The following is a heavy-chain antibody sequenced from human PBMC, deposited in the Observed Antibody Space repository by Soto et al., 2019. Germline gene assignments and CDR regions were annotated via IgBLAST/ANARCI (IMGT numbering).Heavy chain of an antibody. V-gene: IGHV1-69*13. Sequence: ASVKVSCKASGGTFSSYAISWVRQAPGQGLEWMGGIIPIFGTANYAQKFQGRVTITADESTSTAYMELSSLRSEDTAVYYCARDPGYCSSTSCPAWDDYWGRGTLVTVSS. CDR2: IIPIFGTA. J-gene: IGHJ4*02. D-gene: IGHD2-2*01. CDR3: ARDPGYCSSTSCPAWDDY. CDR1: GGTFSSYA.